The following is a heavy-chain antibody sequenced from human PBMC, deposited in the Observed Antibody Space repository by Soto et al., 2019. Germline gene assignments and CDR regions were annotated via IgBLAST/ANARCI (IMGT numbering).Heavy chain of an antibody. V-gene: IGHV3-21*01. Sequence: EVQLVESGGGLVKPGGSLRLSCAASGFTFSSYSMNWVRQAPGKGLEWVSSISSSSSYIYYADSVKGRFTXSRDXAKXXXXXXXXXXXXXXTAVYYCXRIQLGYDAFDIWGQGTMVTVSS. CDR2: ISSSSSYI. D-gene: IGHD3-10*01. CDR3: XRIQLGYDAFDI. CDR1: GFTFSSYS. J-gene: IGHJ3*02.